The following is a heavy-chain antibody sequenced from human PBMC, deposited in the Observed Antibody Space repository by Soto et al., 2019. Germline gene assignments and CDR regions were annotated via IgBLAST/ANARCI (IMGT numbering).Heavy chain of an antibody. CDR2: LSGSGVST. J-gene: IGHJ6*02. D-gene: IGHD3-22*01. CDR3: AKGGGSKDYDDTSGYYLYYYYAMDV. V-gene: IGHV3-23*01. Sequence: EVQLLESGGGLVQPGGSLRLSCAASGFTFSSYAMTWVRQAPGKGLEWVSALSGSGVSTYYADSVKGRFTISSDNSKNTVYLQMNRQRAEDTAVYYCAKGGGSKDYDDTSGYYLYYYYAMDVWGQGTTVTVSS. CDR1: GFTFSSYA.